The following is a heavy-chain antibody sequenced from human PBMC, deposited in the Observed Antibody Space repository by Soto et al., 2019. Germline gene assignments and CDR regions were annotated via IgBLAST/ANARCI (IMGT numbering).Heavy chain of an antibody. D-gene: IGHD6-19*01. CDR2: ISDSGATT. CDR1: GFPFGENA. J-gene: IGHJ4*02. Sequence: PGGSLRLSCAASGFPFGENAMSWVRQAPGKGLEWVSGISDSGATTYYADSVRGRFTISRDNSKNTLYLQMKSPRAEDSASYYCAKEDTSSGSLDYWGQGALVTVSS. CDR3: AKEDTSSGSLDY. V-gene: IGHV3-23*01.